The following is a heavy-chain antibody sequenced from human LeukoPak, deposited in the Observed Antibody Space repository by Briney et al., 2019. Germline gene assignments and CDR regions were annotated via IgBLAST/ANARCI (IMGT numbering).Heavy chain of an antibody. CDR3: ARDAGHQLSRRNYYAMDV. CDR1: GASISSSGYY. V-gene: IGHV4-39*07. J-gene: IGHJ6*02. Sequence: PSETLSLTCTVSGASISSSGYYWGWIRQPPGEGLEWIGSIYYGGSTYYNPSLKSRVSISVDTSKNQFSLKVSSVTAADTAVYYCARDAGHQLSRRNYYAMDVWGQGTAVTVSS. CDR2: IYYGGST. D-gene: IGHD2-2*01.